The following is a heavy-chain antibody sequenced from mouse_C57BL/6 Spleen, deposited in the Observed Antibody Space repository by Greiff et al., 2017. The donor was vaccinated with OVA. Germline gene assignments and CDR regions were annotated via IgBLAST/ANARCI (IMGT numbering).Heavy chain of an antibody. CDR3: ARGDYSNFYFDY. D-gene: IGHD2-5*01. Sequence: QVQLKESGAELVKPGASVKISCKASGYAFSSYWMNWVKQRPGKGLEWIGQIYPGDGDTNYNGKFKGKATLTADKSSSTAYMQLSSLTSEDSAVYFCARGDYSNFYFDYWGQGTTLTVSS. J-gene: IGHJ2*01. V-gene: IGHV1-80*01. CDR1: GYAFSSYW. CDR2: IYPGDGDT.